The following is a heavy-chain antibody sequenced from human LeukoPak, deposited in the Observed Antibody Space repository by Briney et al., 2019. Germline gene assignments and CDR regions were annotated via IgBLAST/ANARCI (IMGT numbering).Heavy chain of an antibody. CDR1: GFTFSGSA. CDR2: IRSKANSYAT. V-gene: IGHV3-73*01. CDR3: TRLTVTQFDY. Sequence: GGSLRLSCAASGFTFSGSAMHWVRQASGKGLEWVGRIRSKANSYATAYAASVKGRLTISRDDSKNTAYLQMNSLKTEDTAVYYCTRLTVTQFDYWGQGTLVTVSS. D-gene: IGHD4-23*01. J-gene: IGHJ4*02.